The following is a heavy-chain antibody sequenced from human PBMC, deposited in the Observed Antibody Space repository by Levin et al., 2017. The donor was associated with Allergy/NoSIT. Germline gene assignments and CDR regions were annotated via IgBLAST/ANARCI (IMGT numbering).Heavy chain of an antibody. V-gene: IGHV3-33*01. CDR2: IWSDGSIE. Sequence: GESLKISCTTSGFSFSTYVMHWVRQAPGKGLEWVALIWSDGSIENYGDSVKGRFAISRDNSKSTLYLQMNSLRAEDTALYFCAREDYGSGGGAFDIWGQGTMVTVSS. CDR1: GFSFSTYV. D-gene: IGHD6-19*01. CDR3: AREDYGSGGGAFDI. J-gene: IGHJ3*02.